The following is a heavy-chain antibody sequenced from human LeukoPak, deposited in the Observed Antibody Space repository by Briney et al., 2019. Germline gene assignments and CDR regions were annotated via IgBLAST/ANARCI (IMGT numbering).Heavy chain of an antibody. CDR1: GFTFSSYV. CDR2: ISGSCGTT. V-gene: IGHV3-23*01. J-gene: IGHJ4*02. Sequence: PGGSLRLSCAAPGFTFSSYVMSWVRQAPGKGLEWVSGISGSCGTTYYADPPKGRFTISRDNSKNTLDLEMNSLRADDTAVYYCAKDGDQVTVTKVDYWGQGTLVTVSS. CDR3: AKDGDQVTVTKVDY. D-gene: IGHD4-17*01.